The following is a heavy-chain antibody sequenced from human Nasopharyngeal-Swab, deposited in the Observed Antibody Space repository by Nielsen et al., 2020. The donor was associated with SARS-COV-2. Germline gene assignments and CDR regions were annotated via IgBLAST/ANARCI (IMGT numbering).Heavy chain of an antibody. J-gene: IGHJ3*02. D-gene: IGHD3-3*01. CDR2: IYYSGST. CDR1: GGSISSYY. CDR3: ARVNVLRFLEWLSSKHPKRGAFDI. V-gene: IGHV4-59*01. Sequence: SETLSLTCTVSGGSISSYYWSWIRQPPGKGLEWIGYIYYSGSTNYNPSLKSRVTISVDTSKNQFSLKLSSVTAADTAVYYCARVNVLRFLEWLSSKHPKRGAFDIWGQGTMVTVSS.